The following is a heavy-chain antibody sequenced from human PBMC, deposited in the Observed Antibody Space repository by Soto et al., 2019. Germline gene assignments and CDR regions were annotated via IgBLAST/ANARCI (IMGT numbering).Heavy chain of an antibody. D-gene: IGHD4-17*01. V-gene: IGHV1-46*01. CDR3: ARARTYGAFEY. J-gene: IGHJ4*02. Sequence: ASVKVSCKASGYTFTSYYMHWVRQAPGQGLEWMGIINLSGGSTSYAQTFQGRVTMTRDTSTSTVYMELSSLRSEDTAMYYCARARTYGAFEYWGQGTVVTVSS. CDR2: INLSGGST. CDR1: GYTFTSYY.